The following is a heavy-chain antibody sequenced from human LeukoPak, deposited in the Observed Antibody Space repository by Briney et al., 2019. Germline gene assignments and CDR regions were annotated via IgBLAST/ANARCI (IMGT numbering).Heavy chain of an antibody. CDR2: ISGSDNST. CDR1: GFTFSSYA. J-gene: IGHJ4*02. V-gene: IGHV3-23*01. CDR3: AKGGSGSYYAYFDY. D-gene: IGHD3-10*01. Sequence: GGSLRLSCAASGFTFSSYAMSWVREAPGKGLEWVSAISGSDNSTYYADSVKGRFTISRDNSKNTLYLQMNSLRAEDTAVYYCAKGGSGSYYAYFDYWGQGTLVTVSS.